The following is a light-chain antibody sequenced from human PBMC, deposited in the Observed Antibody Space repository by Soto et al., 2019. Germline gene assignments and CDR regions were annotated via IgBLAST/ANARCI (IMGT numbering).Light chain of an antibody. CDR2: GAS. Sequence: EIVLPQSPGTLSLSPGERSPLSGRASQTVSSNYLAWCQQRPGQAPRLLIYGASTRAAGIPDRFSGSGSGTDFTLTITRLEPEDSAVYFCKQYTGPPTTVGQGKRLEIK. CDR1: QTVSSNY. V-gene: IGKV3-20*01. J-gene: IGKJ5*01. CDR3: KQYTGPPTT.